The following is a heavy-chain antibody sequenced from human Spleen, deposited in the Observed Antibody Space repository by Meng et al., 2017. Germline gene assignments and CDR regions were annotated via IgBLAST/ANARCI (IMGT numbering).Heavy chain of an antibody. Sequence: QVHVVQSGAEVKKPGASVTVSCKPSGYNFPDYWLHWVRRAPGQGLEWMGRIDPKSGDTHYAQRFQGRVTMTGDTSISTAYMELSGLRSDDTAMYYCARDEDISAAGKLFGDYWGQGTLVTVSS. D-gene: IGHD6-13*01. V-gene: IGHV1-2*06. CDR2: IDPKSGDT. CDR1: GYNFPDYW. J-gene: IGHJ4*02. CDR3: ARDEDISAAGKLFGDY.